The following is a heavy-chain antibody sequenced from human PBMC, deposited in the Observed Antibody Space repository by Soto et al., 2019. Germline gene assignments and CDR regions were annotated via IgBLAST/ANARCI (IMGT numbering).Heavy chain of an antibody. CDR1: GFPFSRYG. CDR2: IWHDGTRE. CDR3: GRDLIIGAHEY. V-gene: IGHV3-33*01. Sequence: PGGSLRLSCAASGFPFSRYGFLLVRQAPGKGLEWVALIWHDGTRENYAESVKGRFSISRDNYKNTVFLQLESLRAEDTAVYHCGRDLIIGAHEYWGQGISFTVSS. J-gene: IGHJ4*02. D-gene: IGHD3-16*01.